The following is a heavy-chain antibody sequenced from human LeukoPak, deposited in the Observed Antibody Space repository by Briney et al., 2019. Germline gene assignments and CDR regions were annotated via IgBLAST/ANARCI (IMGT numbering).Heavy chain of an antibody. D-gene: IGHD5-24*01. CDR2: LTSSGGTK. CDR3: ARTPFGYSDY. J-gene: IGHJ4*02. CDR1: GFTFNSYG. Sequence: GGSLRLSCAASGFTFNSYGMNWVRQAPGKGLEWVSYLTSSGGTKYYADSVKGRFTISRDNAKNSLFLQMNSLRAEDTAVYYCARTPFGYSDYWGQGTLVTVSS. V-gene: IGHV3-48*03.